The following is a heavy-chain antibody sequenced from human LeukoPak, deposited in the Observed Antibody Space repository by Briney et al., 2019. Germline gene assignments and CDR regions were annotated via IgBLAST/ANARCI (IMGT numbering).Heavy chain of an antibody. CDR1: GGSISSYY. D-gene: IGHD3-22*01. CDR2: IYTSGST. CDR3: ARGPYYYDSSGYYYY. V-gene: IGHV4-4*07. J-gene: IGHJ4*02. Sequence: KPSETLSLTCTVSGGSISSYYWSWIRQPAGKGLEWIGRIYTSGSTTYNPSLKSRVTLSVDTSKNQFSLKLSSVTAADTAVYYCARGPYYYDSSGYYYYWGQGTLVTVSS.